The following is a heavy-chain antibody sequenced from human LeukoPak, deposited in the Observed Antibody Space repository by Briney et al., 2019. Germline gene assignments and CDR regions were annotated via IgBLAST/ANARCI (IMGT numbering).Heavy chain of an antibody. Sequence: GGSLRLSCAASGFTFSSYSMNWVRQAPGQGLEWVSSISSSSSYIYYADSVKGRFTISRDNAKNSLYLQMNSLRAEDTAVYYCARDARRDGYNPFDYWGQGTLVTVSS. CDR3: ARDARRDGYNPFDY. CDR1: GFTFSSYS. CDR2: ISSSSSYI. D-gene: IGHD5-24*01. J-gene: IGHJ4*02. V-gene: IGHV3-21*03.